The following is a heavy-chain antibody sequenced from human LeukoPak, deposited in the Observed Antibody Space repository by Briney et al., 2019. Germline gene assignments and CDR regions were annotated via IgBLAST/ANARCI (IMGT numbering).Heavy chain of an antibody. CDR2: INQDGSEK. J-gene: IGHJ4*02. CDR1: GFTFSTYW. D-gene: IGHD3-22*01. V-gene: IGHV3-7*03. Sequence: GGSLRLSCAASGFTFSTYWMSWVRQAPGKGLEWVANINQDGSEKYYVDSVRGRFTISRDNAKNSLFLQMNSLRAEDTAVYYCAKSIHYYDSSGPRFWGQGTLVTVSS. CDR3: AKSIHYYDSSGPRF.